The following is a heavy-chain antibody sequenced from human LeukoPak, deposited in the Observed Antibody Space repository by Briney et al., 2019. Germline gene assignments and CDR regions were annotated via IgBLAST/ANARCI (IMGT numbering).Heavy chain of an antibody. CDR1: GYTFIGYY. Sequence: ASVKVSCKASGYTFIGYYIHLVRQAPGQGLEWMGWISAYNGNTNYAQKLQGRVTMTTDTSTSTAYMELRSLRSDDTAVYYCARTKIVVVPAARSYYYYMDVWGKGTTVTVSS. CDR3: ARTKIVVVPAARSYYYYMDV. CDR2: ISAYNGNT. J-gene: IGHJ6*03. V-gene: IGHV1-18*04. D-gene: IGHD2-2*01.